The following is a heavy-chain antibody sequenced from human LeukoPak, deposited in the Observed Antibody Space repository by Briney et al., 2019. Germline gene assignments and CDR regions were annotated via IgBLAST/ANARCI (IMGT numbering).Heavy chain of an antibody. CDR2: IYYRGST. V-gene: IGHV4-59*01. J-gene: IGHJ6*03. CDR3: ARDLSNHYDSGGTRRYYYMDV. D-gene: IGHD3-22*01. CDR1: GGSISSYY. Sequence: PSETLSLTCTVSGGSISSYYWSWLRQPPGKGLEYIGYIYYRGSTNYNPSLKSRVTISLDTSKNQFSLKLDSVTAADTAVYYCARDLSNHYDSGGTRRYYYMDVWGKGTTVTVSS.